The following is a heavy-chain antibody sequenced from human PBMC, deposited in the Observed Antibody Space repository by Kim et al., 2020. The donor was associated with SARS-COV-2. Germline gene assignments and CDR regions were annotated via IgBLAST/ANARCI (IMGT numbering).Heavy chain of an antibody. D-gene: IGHD3-16*01. V-gene: IGHV3-30*18. CDR3: AKDRTVRYDGCYFDF. CDR1: GFTFSDYA. Sequence: GGSLRLSCAASGFTFSDYAMHWVRQAPGKGLEWVATISYDGKNKYYTDSVKGRFTLSRDNSKNTVYLQMNSLRGEDTAIYYCAKDRTVRYDGCYFDFWGQGTLVTVSS. J-gene: IGHJ4*02. CDR2: ISYDGKNK.